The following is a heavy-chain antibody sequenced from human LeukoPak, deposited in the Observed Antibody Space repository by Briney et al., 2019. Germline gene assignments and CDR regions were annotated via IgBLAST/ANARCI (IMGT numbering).Heavy chain of an antibody. CDR1: GGSISSQY. CDR2: IYYSGIT. CDR3: ARTSYHYNSGDYGWYFDY. Sequence: PSETLSLTCTVSGGSISSQYWSLIRQPPGKGLEWIGYIYYSGITKYSPSLKSRVTISVDTSKNQFSLRLTSVTAGDTAVYYCARTSYHYNSGDYGWYFDYWGQGTLVTVSA. V-gene: IGHV4-59*11. J-gene: IGHJ4*02. D-gene: IGHD3-10*01.